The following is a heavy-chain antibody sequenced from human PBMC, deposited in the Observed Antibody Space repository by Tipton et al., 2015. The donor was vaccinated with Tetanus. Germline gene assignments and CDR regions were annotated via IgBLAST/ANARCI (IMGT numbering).Heavy chain of an antibody. CDR2: INHSGST. CDR1: GGSFSGYY. CDR3: ARDPTSIAARRGDY. J-gene: IGHJ4*02. D-gene: IGHD6-6*01. V-gene: IGHV4-34*01. Sequence: TLSLTCAVYGGSFSGYYWSWIRQPPGKGLEWIGEINHSGSTNYNPSLKSRVTISVDTSKNQFSLKLSSVTAADTAVYYCARDPTSIAARRGDYWGQGTLVTVSS.